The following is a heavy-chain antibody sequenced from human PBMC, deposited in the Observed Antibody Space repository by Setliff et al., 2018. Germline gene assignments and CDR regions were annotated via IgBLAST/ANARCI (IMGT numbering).Heavy chain of an antibody. V-gene: IGHV4-39*02. CDR1: GGSITSSSYY. CDR2: MYYSGKT. Sequence: SETLSLTCTVSGGSITSSSYYWGWIRQPPGQGLQWLGSMYYSGKTNYNPSLKSRLTISVDTSKNQISLRLSSVTAADTAVYYCARGRNVAARLLDSWGQGARVTVSS. CDR3: ARGRNVAARLLDS. D-gene: IGHD6-6*01. J-gene: IGHJ4*02.